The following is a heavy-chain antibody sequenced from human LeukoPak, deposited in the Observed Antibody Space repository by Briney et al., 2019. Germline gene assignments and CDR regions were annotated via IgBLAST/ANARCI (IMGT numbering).Heavy chain of an antibody. CDR3: AKDGYSSSWYYFDY. V-gene: IGHV3-21*04. D-gene: IGHD6-13*01. CDR1: GFTFSSYS. CDR2: ISSSSSYI. J-gene: IGHJ4*02. Sequence: GGSLRLSCAASGFTFSSYSMNWVRQAPGKGLEWVSSISSSSSYIYYADSVKGRFTISRDNAKNSLYLQMNSLRAEDTALYYCAKDGYSSSWYYFDYWGQGTLVTVSS.